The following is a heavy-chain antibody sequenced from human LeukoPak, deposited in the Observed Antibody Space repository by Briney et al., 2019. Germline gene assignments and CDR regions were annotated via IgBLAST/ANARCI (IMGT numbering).Heavy chain of an antibody. D-gene: IGHD3-10*01. CDR1: GFTFSSYS. Sequence: GGSLRLSCAASGFTFSSYSMNWVRQAPGKGLGWVSSISSSSYIYYADSVKGRFTISRDNAKNSLYLQMNSLRAEDTAVYYCARVDSYGSGGFDYWGQGTLVTVSS. V-gene: IGHV3-21*01. J-gene: IGHJ4*02. CDR2: ISSSSYI. CDR3: ARVDSYGSGGFDY.